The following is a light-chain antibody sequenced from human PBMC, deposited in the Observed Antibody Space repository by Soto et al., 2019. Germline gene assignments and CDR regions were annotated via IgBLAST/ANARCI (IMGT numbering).Light chain of an antibody. V-gene: IGLV1-47*01. CDR1: SSNIGSNY. Sequence: QSVLTQPPSASGTPGQRVTISCSGSSSNIGSNYVYWYQQLPGTAPKLLIYRSNQRPSRVAHRCSCSQSGTSASLAISGLRYEDEADYHCAAWDDSLRGPVFGGGTKLTVL. CDR2: RSN. J-gene: IGLJ2*01. CDR3: AAWDDSLRGPV.